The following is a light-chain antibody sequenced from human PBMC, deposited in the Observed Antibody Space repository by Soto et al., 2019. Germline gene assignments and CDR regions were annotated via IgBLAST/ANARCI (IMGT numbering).Light chain of an antibody. Sequence: QSALAQRRSVSGSPGQSVTISCTGTSSDVGGYNYVSWYQQHPGKAPKLMIYDVSKRPSGVPDRFSGSKSGNTASLTISGLQAEDEADYYCCSYAGSYTYFFGTGTRSPS. V-gene: IGLV2-11*01. CDR1: SSDVGGYNY. J-gene: IGLJ1*01. CDR2: DVS. CDR3: CSYAGSYTYF.